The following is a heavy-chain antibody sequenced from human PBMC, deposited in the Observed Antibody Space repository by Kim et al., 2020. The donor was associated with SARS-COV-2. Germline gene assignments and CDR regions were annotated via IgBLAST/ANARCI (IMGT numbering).Heavy chain of an antibody. CDR1: GFSFSAYD. Sequence: GGSLSLSCATSGFSFSAYDMNWVRQAPGKGLEWLSFITKRSDTIFYADSVRGRFTISRDNAKNSLYLQMNSLRDEDTAVYFCVRDRMGGAFDIWGQGTMVTVSS. V-gene: IGHV3-48*02. CDR2: ITKRSDTI. D-gene: IGHD3-16*01. CDR3: VRDRMGGAFDI. J-gene: IGHJ3*02.